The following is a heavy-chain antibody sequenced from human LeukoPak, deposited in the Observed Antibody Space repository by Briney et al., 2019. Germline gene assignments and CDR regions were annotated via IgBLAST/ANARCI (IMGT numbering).Heavy chain of an antibody. J-gene: IGHJ6*03. CDR3: AKVGLMVRGVNYMDV. CDR2: MWYDGSKD. D-gene: IGHD3-10*01. CDR1: GFSFSTYG. Sequence: PGKSLRLSCAASGFSFSTYGIHWVRQAPGKGLEWVAVMWYDGSKDYYADSVKGRFTISRDNSKNTLYLQMNSLRAEDTAVYYCAKVGLMVRGVNYMDVWGKGTTVTVSS. V-gene: IGHV3-33*06.